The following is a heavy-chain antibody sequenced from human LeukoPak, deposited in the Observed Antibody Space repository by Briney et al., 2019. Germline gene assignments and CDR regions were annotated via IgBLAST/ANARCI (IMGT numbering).Heavy chain of an antibody. Sequence: GGSLRLSCAASGFTFSNAWMSWVRQAPGKGRKWVGRIESKTEGGTTDYAAPVKGRFTISRDDSKNTLYLQMNSLKTEDTAVYYCTTDTSGDDYWGQGTLVTVSS. CDR3: TTDTSGDDY. CDR1: GFTFSNAW. CDR2: IESKTEGGTT. D-gene: IGHD7-27*01. V-gene: IGHV3-15*04. J-gene: IGHJ4*02.